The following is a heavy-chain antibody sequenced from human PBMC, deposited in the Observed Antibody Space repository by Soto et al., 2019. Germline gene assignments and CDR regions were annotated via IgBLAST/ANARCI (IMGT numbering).Heavy chain of an antibody. J-gene: IGHJ1*01. CDR1: GYTFTGYY. V-gene: IGHV1-2*04. CDR3: ARAEEPYTMIVKRLPAEYFQH. D-gene: IGHD3-22*01. CDR2: INPNSGGT. Sequence: QVQLVQSGAEVKKPGASVKVSCKASGYTFTGYYMHWVRQAPGQGLEWMGWINPNSGGTNYAQKFQGWVTMTRDTSISTAYMELSRLRSDDTAVYYCARAEEPYTMIVKRLPAEYFQHWGQGTLVTVSS.